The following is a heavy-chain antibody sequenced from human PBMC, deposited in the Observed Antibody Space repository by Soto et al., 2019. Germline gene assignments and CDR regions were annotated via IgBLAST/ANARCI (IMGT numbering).Heavy chain of an antibody. J-gene: IGHJ3*02. D-gene: IGHD6-19*01. CDR3: ARERSVIAVAGHDAFDI. V-gene: IGHV3-21*01. CDR1: GFTFSSYS. Sequence: GGSLRLSCAASGFTFSSYSMNWVRQAPGKGLEWVSSISSSSSYIYYADSVKGRFTISRDNAKNSLYLQMNSLRAEDTAVYYCARERSVIAVAGHDAFDIWGQGTMVTVSS. CDR2: ISSSSSYI.